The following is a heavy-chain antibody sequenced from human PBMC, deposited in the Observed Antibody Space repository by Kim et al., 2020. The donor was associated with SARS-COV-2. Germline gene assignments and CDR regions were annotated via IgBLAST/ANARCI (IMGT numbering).Heavy chain of an antibody. J-gene: IGHJ6*02. CDR2: ISSSSSYT. D-gene: IGHD3-16*02. CDR1: GFTFSDYY. Sequence: GGSLRLSCAASGFTFSDYYMSWIRQAPGKGLEWVSYISSSSSYTNYADSVKGRFTISRDNAKNSLYLQMNSLRAEDTAVYYCARVGYDYVWGSFRDYYYYYGWDVWGQGTTVTVSS. CDR3: ARVGYDYVWGSFRDYYYYYGWDV. V-gene: IGHV3-11*05.